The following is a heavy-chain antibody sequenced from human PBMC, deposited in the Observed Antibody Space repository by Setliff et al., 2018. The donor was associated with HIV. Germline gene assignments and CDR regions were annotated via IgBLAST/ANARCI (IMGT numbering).Heavy chain of an antibody. CDR3: AGLDSSGYYRPYYFDY. J-gene: IGHJ4*02. Sequence: PGGSLRLSCAASGFTFSSYAMSWVRQAQGKGLEWVSAISGSGGSTYYADSVKGRFTISRDNSKNTLYLQMNSLRAEDTAIYYCAGLDSSGYYRPYYFDYWGQGTLVTVSS. CDR2: ISGSGGST. CDR1: GFTFSSYA. D-gene: IGHD3-22*01. V-gene: IGHV3-23*01.